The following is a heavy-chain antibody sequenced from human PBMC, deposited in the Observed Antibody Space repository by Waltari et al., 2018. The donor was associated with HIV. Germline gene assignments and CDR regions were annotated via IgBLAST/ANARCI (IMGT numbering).Heavy chain of an antibody. CDR2: INHSGST. D-gene: IGHD5-12*01. V-gene: IGHV4-34*01. Sequence: QVQLQQWGAGLLKPSETLSLTCAVYGGSFTGYYWSWIRQTPGKGLEWIGEINHSGSTNYNTSLKSRVTISVDTSKSQFSLKLISVTAADTAVYYCARVLYSGYDQGVYYFDYWGQGTLVTVSS. CDR1: GGSFTGYY. J-gene: IGHJ4*02. CDR3: ARVLYSGYDQGVYYFDY.